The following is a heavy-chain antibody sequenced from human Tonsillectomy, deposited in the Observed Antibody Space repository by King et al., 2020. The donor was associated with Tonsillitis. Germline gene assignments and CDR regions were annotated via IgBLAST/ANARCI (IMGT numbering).Heavy chain of an antibody. D-gene: IGHD1-26*01. CDR3: ARDSGGSYSFYLDY. V-gene: IGHV1-18*01. CDR2: ISAYNGNT. Sequence: QLVQSGAEVKKPGASVRVSCKASCYTFTSYGISWVRQAPGQGLEWMGWISAYNGNTDYARKFQGRVTMTRDTSTSTAYMELRSLRSDDTAVYYCARDSGGSYSFYLDYWGQGTLVTVSS. CDR1: CYTFTSYG. J-gene: IGHJ4*02.